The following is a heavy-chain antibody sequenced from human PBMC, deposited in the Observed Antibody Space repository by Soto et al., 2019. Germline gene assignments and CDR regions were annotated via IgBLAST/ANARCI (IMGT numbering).Heavy chain of an antibody. J-gene: IGHJ4*02. D-gene: IGHD6-19*01. Sequence: QITLKESGPTLVKPTQTLTLTCTFSGFSLSSTRVAVGWIRQPPGQALEWLALIYWDDDKRYSPFLKSRLTSNNATSKDKVDLTITNMDPVDTATYYWEHGVVAGLGYYFDYWGQGTLVTVSS. CDR1: GFSLSSTRVA. V-gene: IGHV2-5*02. CDR3: EHGVVAGLGYYFDY. CDR2: IYWDDDK.